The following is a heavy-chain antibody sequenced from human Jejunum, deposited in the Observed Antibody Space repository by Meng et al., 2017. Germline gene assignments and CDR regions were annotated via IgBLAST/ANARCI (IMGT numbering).Heavy chain of an antibody. D-gene: IGHD6-6*01. Sequence: GESLKISCKGSGYSFTSYWIGWVRQMPEKGLEWMGIIYPGDSDTRYSPSFQDQVTISADKSIGTAYLQWSSLKASDTAMYYCARHRVSYSSSSSFDYWGQGTLVTVSS. J-gene: IGHJ4*02. CDR3: ARHRVSYSSSSSFDY. CDR2: IYPGDSDT. CDR1: GYSFTSYW. V-gene: IGHV5-51*01.